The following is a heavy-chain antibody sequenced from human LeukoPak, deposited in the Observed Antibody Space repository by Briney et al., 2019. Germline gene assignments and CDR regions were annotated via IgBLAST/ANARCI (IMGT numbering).Heavy chain of an antibody. CDR1: GYTFTSYG. Sequence: ASVKVSCKASGYTFTSYGISWVRQAPGQGLEWMGWISTYNGNTNYAQKVQGRVTMTTDTSTSTAYMELRSLRSDDTAVYYCASSIAARPSHFDYWGQGTLVTVCS. CDR2: ISTYNGNT. J-gene: IGHJ4*02. V-gene: IGHV1-18*01. CDR3: ASSIAARPSHFDY. D-gene: IGHD6-6*01.